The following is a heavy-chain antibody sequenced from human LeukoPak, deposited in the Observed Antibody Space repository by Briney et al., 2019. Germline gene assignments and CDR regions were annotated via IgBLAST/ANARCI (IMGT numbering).Heavy chain of an antibody. CDR2: ISAYNGNT. CDR3: ARDLYYDSSGYYRL. D-gene: IGHD3-22*01. V-gene: IGHV1-18*01. CDR1: GYTFTSYG. J-gene: IGHJ4*02. Sequence: GASVKVPCKASGYTFTSYGISWVRQAPGQGLEWMGWISAYNGNTNYAQKLQGRVTMTTDTSTSTAYMELRSLRSDDTAVYYCARDLYYDSSGYYRLWGQGTLVTVSS.